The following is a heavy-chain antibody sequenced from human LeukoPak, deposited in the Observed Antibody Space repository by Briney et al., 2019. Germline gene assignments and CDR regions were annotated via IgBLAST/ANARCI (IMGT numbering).Heavy chain of an antibody. V-gene: IGHV4-34*01. Sequence: SETLSLTCAVYGGSFSGYSWNWIRQPPVKGLEWIGEIDDSGITNYRPSLKSRVTISVDTSKNQLSLKLSSVTAADTAVYYCARVSGYCSDGVCRFDHWGQGTLVTVSS. D-gene: IGHD2-8*01. CDR1: GGSFSGYS. CDR3: ARVSGYCSDGVCRFDH. J-gene: IGHJ4*02. CDR2: IDDSGIT.